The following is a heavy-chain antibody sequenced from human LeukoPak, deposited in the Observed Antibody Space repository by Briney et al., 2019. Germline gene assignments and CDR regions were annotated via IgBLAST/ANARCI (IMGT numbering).Heavy chain of an antibody. D-gene: IGHD2-15*01. Sequence: PGTSLRLSCAASGFAFSTYGLHWVRQAPGKGLEWVAVTWYDGSDKHYADSVKGRFTISRDSSRHTLYLQMNSLRAEDTAVYYCARDGRGGRGYYYYYMDVWGQGTTVTVSS. CDR3: ARDGRGGRGYYYYYMDV. J-gene: IGHJ6*03. V-gene: IGHV3-33*01. CDR2: TWYDGSDK. CDR1: GFAFSTYG.